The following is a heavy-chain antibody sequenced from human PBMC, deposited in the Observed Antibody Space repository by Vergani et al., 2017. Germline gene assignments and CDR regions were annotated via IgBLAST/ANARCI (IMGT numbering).Heavy chain of an antibody. J-gene: IGHJ3*01. V-gene: IGHV4-59*11. CDR1: FDSIRNLY. CDR2: IHYIQNT. CDR3: ARDGGEYDKDALDV. D-gene: IGHD2-21*01. Sequence: QVQLQESGPGLVKSSETLSLTCSVSFDSIRNLYCNWIRQPPGKGLEWIGSIHYIQNTNYNPSLRSRAIMSVDASEKQFSLKLTSVTAADTAVYYCARDGGEYDKDALDVWGQGTKVTVTS.